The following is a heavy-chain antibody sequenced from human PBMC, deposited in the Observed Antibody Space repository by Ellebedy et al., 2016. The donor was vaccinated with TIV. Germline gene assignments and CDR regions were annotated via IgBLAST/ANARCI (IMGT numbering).Heavy chain of an antibody. J-gene: IGHJ2*01. D-gene: IGHD1-26*01. CDR2: INHSGNT. CDR3: AGLSGAGGPNWYFDL. Sequence: SETLSLXCAVFGGSFGDYYWSWIRQSPGKGLEWIGEINHSGNTNYNPSLKSRVTMSVDASKNQFSLKLSSVTAADTAVYYCAGLSGAGGPNWYFDLWGRGTLVTVSS. V-gene: IGHV4-34*01. CDR1: GGSFGDYY.